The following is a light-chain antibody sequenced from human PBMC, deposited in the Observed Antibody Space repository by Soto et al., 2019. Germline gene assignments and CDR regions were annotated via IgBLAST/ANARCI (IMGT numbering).Light chain of an antibody. V-gene: IGKV3D-20*01. J-gene: IGKJ4*01. CDR2: DAS. CDR1: QSVSSSY. Sequence: EIVLTQSPATLSLSPGERATLSCGASQSVSSSYLAWYQQKPALAPRLLIYDASSRATGIPDRFSGSGSGTDFTLTTNRLEPEDFAVYYCQQYGSSPLTFGGGTKVEIK. CDR3: QQYGSSPLT.